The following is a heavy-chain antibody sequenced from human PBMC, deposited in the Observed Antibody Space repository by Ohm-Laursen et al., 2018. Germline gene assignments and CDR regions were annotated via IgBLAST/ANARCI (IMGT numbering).Heavy chain of an antibody. D-gene: IGHD4-17*01. CDR2: ISYSGST. CDR3: ARDYGDYGWDY. J-gene: IGHJ4*02. V-gene: IGHV4-59*01. Sequence: SETLSLTCTVSGGSISSYYWSWIRQPPGKGLEWIGFISYSGSTNYNPSLKSRVTISVDTSKNQFSLKLTSVTAADTAVYYCARDYGDYGWDYWGRGTLVTVSS. CDR1: GGSISSYY.